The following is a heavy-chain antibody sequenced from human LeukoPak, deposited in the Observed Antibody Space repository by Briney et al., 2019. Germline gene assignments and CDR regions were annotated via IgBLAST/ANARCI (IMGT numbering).Heavy chain of an antibody. V-gene: IGHV5-51*01. CDR3: ARQWGDCSSTSCYSAS. CDR2: IYPGDSDT. CDR1: GYSFRSYW. J-gene: IGHJ5*02. Sequence: PGESLKISCKGSGYSFRSYWIGWVRQMPGKGLEWMRIIYPGDSDTRYSPSFQGQVTISADKSVSTAYLQWSSLKASDTAMYYCARQWGDCSSTSCYSASWGQGTLVTVSS. D-gene: IGHD2-2*01.